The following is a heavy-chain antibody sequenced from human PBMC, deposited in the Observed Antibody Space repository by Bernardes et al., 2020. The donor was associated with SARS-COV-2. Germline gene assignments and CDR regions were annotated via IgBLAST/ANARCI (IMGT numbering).Heavy chain of an antibody. CDR3: AHAGDTYGYDAFDI. CDR1: GFSLSTSGVG. J-gene: IGHJ3*02. D-gene: IGHD5-18*01. V-gene: IGHV2-5*01. CDR2: IFWNDDK. Sequence: SGPTLVKLTQTLTLTCTFSGFSLSTSGVGVGWIRQPPGKALEWLALIFWNDDKRYSPSLKSSLTITKDTSKNQVVLTISNMDPVDTATYYCAHAGDTYGYDAFDIWGQGTMVTVSS.